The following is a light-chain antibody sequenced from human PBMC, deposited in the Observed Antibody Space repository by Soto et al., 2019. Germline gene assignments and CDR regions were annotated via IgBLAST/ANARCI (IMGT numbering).Light chain of an antibody. CDR2: AVS. Sequence: SALNPPASLSGSPGQSLPLSCSGTSSDIGSYDHVAWYQQFPGKSPKLIIYAVSDRPSGVSDRFSGSKSGISASLTISGLQTEDEADYYCISYTDRQSYLFGTGTKVTV. CDR1: SSDIGSYDH. V-gene: IGLV2-14*03. J-gene: IGLJ1*01. CDR3: ISYTDRQSYL.